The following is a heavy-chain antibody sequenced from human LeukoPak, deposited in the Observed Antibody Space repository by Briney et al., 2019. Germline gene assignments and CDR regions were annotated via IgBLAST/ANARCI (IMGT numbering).Heavy chain of an antibody. Sequence: ASVKVSCKASGYTFTSYDINWVRQATGQGLEWMGWMNPNSGNTGYAQKFQGRVTITRNTSISTAYMELSSLRSEDTAVYYRARSAKFTRSYGSLEYFQHWGQGTLVTVSS. CDR3: ARSAKFTRSYGSLEYFQH. J-gene: IGHJ1*01. V-gene: IGHV1-8*03. CDR1: GYTFTSYD. CDR2: MNPNSGNT. D-gene: IGHD5-18*01.